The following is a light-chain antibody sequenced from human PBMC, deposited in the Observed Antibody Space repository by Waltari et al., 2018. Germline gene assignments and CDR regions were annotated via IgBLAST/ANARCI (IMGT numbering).Light chain of an antibody. CDR1: QSVSSS. CDR2: DAS. CDR3: QQRINWPPT. V-gene: IGKV3-11*01. J-gene: IGKJ1*01. Sequence: EVVLTQSPATLSLSPGERATLSCRASQSVSSSLAWYQHKPGQAPRLLIYDASNRATGIPARFSGSGSGTDFTLTIRSLEPEDFAVYYCQQRINWPPTFGQGTKVEI.